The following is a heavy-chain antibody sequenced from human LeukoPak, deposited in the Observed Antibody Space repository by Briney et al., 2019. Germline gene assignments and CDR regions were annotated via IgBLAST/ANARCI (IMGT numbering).Heavy chain of an antibody. CDR2: IYYTGST. CDR1: GGAISNYY. Sequence: PSETLSLTCSVSGGAISNYYWSWIRQPPGKGLEWIGYIYYTGSTNYNPSLKSRVTMSVDMSKNQFSLKLSSVTAADTAVYYRARVADCRSTNCIIGGDFDYWGQGTLVTVSS. J-gene: IGHJ4*02. CDR3: ARVADCRSTNCIIGGDFDY. D-gene: IGHD2-2*01. V-gene: IGHV4-59*01.